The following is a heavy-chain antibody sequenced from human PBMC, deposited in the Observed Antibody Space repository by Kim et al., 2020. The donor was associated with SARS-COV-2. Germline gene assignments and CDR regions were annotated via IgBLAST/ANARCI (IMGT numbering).Heavy chain of an antibody. Sequence: SETLSLTCTVSGGSMRWGNYYWTWIRQRPGKGLEWIGYTFYSGTTDYSPSLRSRATISVDTSKNQFSLKLTSVTAADTAVYYCTREPFLWGPVTLVTVPS. CDR3: TREPFL. CDR2: TFYSGTT. V-gene: IGHV4-31*03. D-gene: IGHD3-16*01. CDR1: GGSMRWGNYY. J-gene: IGHJ1*01.